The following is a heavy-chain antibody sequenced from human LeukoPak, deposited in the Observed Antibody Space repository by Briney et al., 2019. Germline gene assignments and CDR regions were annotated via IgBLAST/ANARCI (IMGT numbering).Heavy chain of an antibody. V-gene: IGHV3-11*01. D-gene: IGHD6-19*01. CDR1: GFTFSDYY. CDR3: ARDLYLYSSGWSAIDY. Sequence: PGRSLRLSCAASGFTFSDYYMSWIRQAPGKGLEWVSYISSSGSTIYYADSVKGRFTISRDNAKNSLYLQMNSLRAEDTAVYYCARDLYLYSSGWSAIDYWGQGTLVTVSS. CDR2: ISSSGSTI. J-gene: IGHJ4*02.